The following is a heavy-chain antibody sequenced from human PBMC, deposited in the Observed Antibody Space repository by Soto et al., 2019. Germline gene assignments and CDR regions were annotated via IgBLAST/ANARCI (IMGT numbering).Heavy chain of an antibody. CDR3: AGGIIADDY. CDR2: FHYSGST. Sequence: PSATLSLTCAVSGGSISSSYWSWIRQPPGKGLKWIGYFHYSGSTTYHPSLKGRVTISVDWSKNQFSLKLNSVTAADTAVYYCAGGIIADDYWGQGILVTVSS. D-gene: IGHD1-20*01. J-gene: IGHJ4*02. CDR1: GGSISSSY. V-gene: IGHV4-59*12.